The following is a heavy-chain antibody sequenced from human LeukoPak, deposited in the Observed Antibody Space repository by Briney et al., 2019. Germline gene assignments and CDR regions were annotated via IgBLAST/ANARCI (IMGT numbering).Heavy chain of an antibody. CDR1: GFTFSGYE. D-gene: IGHD7-27*01. Sequence: PGGSLRLSCAASGFTFSGYEMNWVRQAPGKGLQWVSYISSSGNKIYYADSVKGRFTISRDNAKNSLYLHMNSLRAEDTAVYCCVRGHLPQYTTKWGNWFDPWGQGTLVTVSS. CDR3: VRGHLPQYTTKWGNWFDP. J-gene: IGHJ5*02. CDR2: ISSSGNKI. V-gene: IGHV3-48*03.